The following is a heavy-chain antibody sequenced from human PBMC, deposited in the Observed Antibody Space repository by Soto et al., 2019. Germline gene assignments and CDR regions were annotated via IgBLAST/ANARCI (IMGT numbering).Heavy chain of an antibody. D-gene: IGHD2-21*02. CDR3: ARGPGVVVSADDAFDI. V-gene: IGHV4-4*02. CDR2: IYHSGSA. J-gene: IGHJ3*02. Sequence: QVQLQESGPGLVKPSGTLSLTCAVSGGSVSSSNWWSWVRQSPGKGLEWMGEIYHSGSAHYNPSLKSRAAIALAKSKNQFALRLTSVTAADTAVYYCARGPGVVVSADDAFDIWGPGTRVIVSS. CDR1: GGSVSSSNW.